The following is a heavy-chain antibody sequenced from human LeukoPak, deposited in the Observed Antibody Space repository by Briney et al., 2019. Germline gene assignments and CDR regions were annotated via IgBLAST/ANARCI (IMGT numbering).Heavy chain of an antibody. CDR2: NNAYNGNT. D-gene: IGHD3-16*01. Sequence: GASVKVSCKASGYTFTSYGISGVRQAPGQGLEWMGWNNAYNGNTNYAQKLQGRVTMTTDTSTSTAYMELRSLRSDDTAVYYCAREHYDYVWGSYTLNWFDPWGQGTLVTVSS. V-gene: IGHV1-18*01. CDR3: AREHYDYVWGSYTLNWFDP. J-gene: IGHJ5*02. CDR1: GYTFTSYG.